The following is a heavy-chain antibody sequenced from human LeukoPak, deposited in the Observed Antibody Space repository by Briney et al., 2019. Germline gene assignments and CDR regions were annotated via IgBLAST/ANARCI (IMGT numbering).Heavy chain of an antibody. CDR2: IRGNGDTT. CDR1: VFTFTNHA. CDR3: ERSYCYSITVGNY. J-gene: IGHJ4*02. Sequence: PGGSLRLSCTSSVFTFTNHAMRGVRQAPGKGLEGGSSIRGNGDTTFYADSVKGRFTISRDSYKNTLFLQMNSLRAEATAVYYCERSYCYSITVGNYWGQGTMVTVSS. V-gene: IGHV3-23*01. D-gene: IGHD2/OR15-2a*01.